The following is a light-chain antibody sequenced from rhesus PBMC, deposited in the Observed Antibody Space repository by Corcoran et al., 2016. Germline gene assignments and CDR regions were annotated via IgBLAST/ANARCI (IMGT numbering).Light chain of an antibody. V-gene: IGKV1-38*01. J-gene: IGKJ4*01. CDR1: QGISSY. Sequence: DIQLTQSPSSLSASVGDRVTITCRASQGISSYLAWYQQKSGKAPKLLIYDASNLQSGVPSRFSGTGSGTEFTLTISSLQPEDFATYYCQRRTSYPLTFGGGTKVEIK. CDR2: DAS. CDR3: QRRTSYPLT.